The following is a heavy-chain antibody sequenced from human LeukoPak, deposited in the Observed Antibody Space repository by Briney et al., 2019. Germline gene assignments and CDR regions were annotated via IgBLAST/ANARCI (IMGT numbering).Heavy chain of an antibody. CDR3: AKDDDGYY. CDR2: IKEDGSAK. V-gene: IGHV3-7*01. Sequence: GGSLRLSCAASGFTLSKSWMSWVRQTPEKGLKWVANIKEDGSAKYHAGSVKGRFTISRDNAKNSLYLQMNSLRAEDTAIYYCAKDDDGYYWGQGILVTVSS. CDR1: GFTLSKSW. D-gene: IGHD3-3*01. J-gene: IGHJ4*02.